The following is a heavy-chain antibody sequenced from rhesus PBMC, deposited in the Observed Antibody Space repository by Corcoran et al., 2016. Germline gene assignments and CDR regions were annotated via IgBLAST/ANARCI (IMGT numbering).Heavy chain of an antibody. V-gene: IGHV4-80*01. CDR1: GASISSNW. D-gene: IGHD1-1*01. J-gene: IGHJ4*01. Sequence: QVQLQESGPGLVKPSETLSLTCTVSGASISSNWWSWIRQPPGKGLEWIGEINGNSWSTNYTPPRKSRVTISQDASKNQFSLKLSSVTAADTAVYYCAREGGTSFDYWGQGVLVTVSS. CDR2: INGNSWST. CDR3: AREGGTSFDY.